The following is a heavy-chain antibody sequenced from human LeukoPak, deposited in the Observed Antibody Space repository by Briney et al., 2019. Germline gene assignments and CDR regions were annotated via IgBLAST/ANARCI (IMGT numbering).Heavy chain of an antibody. V-gene: IGHV3-15*01. J-gene: IGHJ6*04. CDR2: IKSKTDGGTT. D-gene: IGHD2-2*01. CDR3: TTGVVVVPAAMGADYYYGMDV. CDR1: GFTFSNAW. Sequence: GGSLRLSCAASGFTFSNAWMSWVRQAPGKGLEWVGRIKSKTDGGTTDYAAHVKGRFTISRDDSKNTLYLQINSLKTEDTAVYYCTTGVVVVPAAMGADYYYGMDVWGKGTTVTVSS.